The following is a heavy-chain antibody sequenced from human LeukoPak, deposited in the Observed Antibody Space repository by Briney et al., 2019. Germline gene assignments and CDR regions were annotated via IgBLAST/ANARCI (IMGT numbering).Heavy chain of an antibody. CDR2: INPNSGGT. J-gene: IGHJ4*02. CDR3: ARDYYGSGSYLGEDDY. Sequence: ASVKVPCKASGYTFTGYYMHWVRQAPGQGLEWMGWINPNSGGTNYAQKFQGRVTMTRDTSISTAYMELSRLRSDDTAVYYCARDYYGSGSYLGEDDYWGQGTLVTVSS. D-gene: IGHD3-10*01. V-gene: IGHV1-2*02. CDR1: GYTFTGYY.